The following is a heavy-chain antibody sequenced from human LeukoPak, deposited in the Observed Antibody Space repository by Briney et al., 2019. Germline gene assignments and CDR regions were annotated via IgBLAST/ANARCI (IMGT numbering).Heavy chain of an antibody. CDR1: GGSISSSSYY. V-gene: IGHV4-39*07. J-gene: IGHJ1*01. D-gene: IGHD2-15*01. Sequence: SETLSLTCTVSGGSISSSSYYWGWIRQPPGKGLEWIGSIYYSGSTYYNPSLKSRVTISVDTSKNQFSLKLSSVTAADTAVYYCAREPAEWCSGGSCYFPYWGQGTLVTVSS. CDR2: IYYSGST. CDR3: AREPAEWCSGGSCYFPY.